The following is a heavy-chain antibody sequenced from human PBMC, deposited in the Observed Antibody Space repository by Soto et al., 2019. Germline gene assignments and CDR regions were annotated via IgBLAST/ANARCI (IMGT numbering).Heavy chain of an antibody. V-gene: IGHV3-23*01. Sequence: GGSLRLSCAASGFTFSSYAMSWVRQAPGKGLEWVSAISGSGGSTYYADSVKGRFTISRDNSKNTLYLQMNSLRAEDTAVYYCAKIGMIAAASKLVSKDDYWGQGTLVTVSS. D-gene: IGHD6-13*01. CDR3: AKIGMIAAASKLVSKDDY. CDR2: ISGSGGST. J-gene: IGHJ4*02. CDR1: GFTFSSYA.